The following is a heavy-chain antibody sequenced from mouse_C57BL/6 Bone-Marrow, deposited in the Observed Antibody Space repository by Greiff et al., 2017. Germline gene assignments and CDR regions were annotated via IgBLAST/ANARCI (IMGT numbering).Heavy chain of an antibody. J-gene: IGHJ2*01. Sequence: DVKLQESGEGLVKPGGSLKLSCAASGFTFSSYAMSWVRQTPEKRLEWVAYISSGGDYIYYADTVKGRFTISRDNARNTLYLQMSSLKSEDTAMYYCTRGIFDYWGQGTTLTVSS. CDR2: ISSGGDYI. V-gene: IGHV5-9-1*02. CDR3: TRGIFDY. CDR1: GFTFSSYA.